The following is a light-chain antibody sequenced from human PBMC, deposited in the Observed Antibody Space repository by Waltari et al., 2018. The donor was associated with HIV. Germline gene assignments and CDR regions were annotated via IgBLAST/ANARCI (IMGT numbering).Light chain of an antibody. CDR1: TSNIETEA. CDR2: RNY. Sequence: QSVLTQPPSVSGTPGQTVTISCSGSTSNIETEALSSYQQLPGPAPKLIIYRNYKRPSGVSDRFSCSKSGASASLVISGLRSEDEAHYYCVSYDSRLDERLFGGGTKLTVL. J-gene: IGLJ3*02. CDR3: VSYDSRLDERL. V-gene: IGLV1-47*01.